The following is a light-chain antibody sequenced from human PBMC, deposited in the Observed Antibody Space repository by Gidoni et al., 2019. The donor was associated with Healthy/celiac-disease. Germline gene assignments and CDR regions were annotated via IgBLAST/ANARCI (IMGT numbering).Light chain of an antibody. V-gene: IGLV1-40*01. Sequence: QSVLTQPPSVSGAPGPRVTISCTGSSSNIGAGYDVHWYQQLPGTAPKLLIYGNSNRPSGVPDRFSGSKSGTSASLAIPGLQAEDESDYYCQSYDSSLRVFGGGTKLTVL. CDR1: SSNIGAGYD. J-gene: IGLJ3*02. CDR2: GNS. CDR3: QSYDSSLRV.